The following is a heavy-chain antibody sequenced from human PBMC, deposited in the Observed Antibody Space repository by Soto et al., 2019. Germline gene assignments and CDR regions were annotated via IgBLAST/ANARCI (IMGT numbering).Heavy chain of an antibody. Sequence: ASVKVSCKASGYTFTSYGISWVRQAPGQGLEWMGWISAYNGNTNYAQKLQGRVTMTTDTSTSTAYMELRSLRSDDTAVYYCARDRPDFWSGRTYGMDVWGQGTTVTV. CDR3: ARDRPDFWSGRTYGMDV. CDR1: GYTFTSYG. V-gene: IGHV1-18*01. J-gene: IGHJ6*02. CDR2: ISAYNGNT. D-gene: IGHD3-3*01.